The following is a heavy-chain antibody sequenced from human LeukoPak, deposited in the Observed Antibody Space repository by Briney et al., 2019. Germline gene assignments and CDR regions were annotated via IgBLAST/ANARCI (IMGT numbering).Heavy chain of an antibody. J-gene: IGHJ4*02. CDR2: ISGSGGTT. Sequence: GGSLRLSCAASGFTFSIYAMSWVRQAPGKGLEWVSAISGSGGTTYYADSVKGRFTISRDNSKNTVYLQMNSLRVDDTAVYYCARRDIVVVVSASDYWGQGTLVTVSS. CDR3: ARRDIVVVVSASDY. V-gene: IGHV3-23*01. CDR1: GFTFSIYA. D-gene: IGHD2-15*01.